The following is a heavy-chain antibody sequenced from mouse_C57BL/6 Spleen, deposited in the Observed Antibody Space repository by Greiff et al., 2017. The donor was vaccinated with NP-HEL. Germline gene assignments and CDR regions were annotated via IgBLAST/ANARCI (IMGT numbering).Heavy chain of an antibody. D-gene: IGHD2-4*01. CDR2: ISDGGSYT. CDR3: AREIYYDKLDYFDY. J-gene: IGHJ2*01. Sequence: DVHLVESGGGLVKPGGSLKLSCAASGFTFSSYAMSWVRQTPEKRLEWVATISDGGSYTYYPDNVKGRFTISRDNAKNNLYLQMSHLKSEDTAMYYCAREIYYDKLDYFDYWGQGTTLTVSS. V-gene: IGHV5-4*01. CDR1: GFTFSSYA.